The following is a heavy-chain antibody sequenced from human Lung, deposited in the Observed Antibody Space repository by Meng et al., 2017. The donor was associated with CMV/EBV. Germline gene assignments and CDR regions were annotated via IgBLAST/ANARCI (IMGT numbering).Heavy chain of an antibody. CDR2: IYHSGST. V-gene: IGHV4-4*02. CDR3: ASFPPPGKQWLVTDY. D-gene: IGHD6-19*01. Sequence: QGQLKEPGPGLVKPSGTLSLTCAVSGGSISSSNWWSWVRQPPGKGLEWIGEIYHSGSTNYNPSLKSRVTISVDKSKNQFSLKLSSVTAADTAVYYCASFPPPGKQWLVTDYWGQGTLVTVSS. J-gene: IGHJ4*02. CDR1: GGSISSSNW.